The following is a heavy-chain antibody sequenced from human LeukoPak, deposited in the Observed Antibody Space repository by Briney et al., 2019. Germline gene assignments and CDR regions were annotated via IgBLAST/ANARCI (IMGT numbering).Heavy chain of an antibody. D-gene: IGHD3-10*01. Sequence: GGSLRPSCAASGFTFSSYWMHWVRQAPAKGLVWVSRIRSDGSTTYADSVKGRFTISRDNAKNTLYLQMNSLRAEDTAVYYCARAGDYGSGSCAFDMWGQGTMVAVSS. CDR1: GFTFSSYW. V-gene: IGHV3-74*01. CDR3: ARAGDYGSGSCAFDM. CDR2: IRSDGST. J-gene: IGHJ3*02.